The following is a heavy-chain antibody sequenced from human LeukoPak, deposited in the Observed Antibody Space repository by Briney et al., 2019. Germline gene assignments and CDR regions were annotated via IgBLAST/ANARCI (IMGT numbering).Heavy chain of an antibody. V-gene: IGHV4-59*01. CDR3: ARGAQPVGATYYYYYFMDV. CDR1: GGSISSYY. Sequence: SETLSLTCTVSGGSISSYYWSWLRQPPGKGLEWIGYIYYSGSTNYNPSLKSRVTISVDTSKNQFSLKLSSVTAADTAVYYCARGAQPVGATYYYYYFMDVWGRGTTVTVYS. D-gene: IGHD1-26*01. CDR2: IYYSGST. J-gene: IGHJ6*03.